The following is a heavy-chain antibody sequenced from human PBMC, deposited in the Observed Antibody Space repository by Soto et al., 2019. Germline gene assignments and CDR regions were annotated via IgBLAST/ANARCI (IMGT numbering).Heavy chain of an antibody. CDR2: INAGNGNT. CDR3: ARGHPYSSESGDY. D-gene: IGHD6-25*01. V-gene: IGHV1-3*01. CDR1: GYTFTTYA. J-gene: IGHJ4*02. Sequence: QVQLVQSGAEVKKPGASVKVSCKASGYTFTTYAMHWVRQAPGQRLEWMGWINAGNGNTKYSQTFQGRVTITRDTXAWTTYMELRSLRSDDTAVYYCARGHPYSSESGDYWGQGTLVTVSS.